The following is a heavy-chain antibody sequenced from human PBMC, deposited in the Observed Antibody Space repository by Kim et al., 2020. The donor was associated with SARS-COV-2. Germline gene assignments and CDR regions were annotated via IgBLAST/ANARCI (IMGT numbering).Heavy chain of an antibody. J-gene: IGHJ4*02. CDR1: GGSFSGYY. Sequence: SETLSLTCAVYGGSFSGYYWSWIRQPPGKGLEWIGEINHSGSTNYNPSLKSRVTISVDTSKNQFSLKLSSVTAADTAVYYCARGRGTHVLGTHYFDYWGQGTLVTVSS. CDR2: INHSGST. V-gene: IGHV4-34*01. CDR3: ARGRGTHVLGTHYFDY. D-gene: IGHD3-16*01.